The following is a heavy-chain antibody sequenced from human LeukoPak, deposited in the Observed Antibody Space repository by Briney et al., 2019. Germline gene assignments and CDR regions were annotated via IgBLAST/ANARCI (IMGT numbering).Heavy chain of an antibody. J-gene: IGHJ5*02. D-gene: IGHD3-10*01. CDR3: AVYGSGFNP. CDR2: TYGDGRT. Sequence: GGSLRLSCAASGFTVSGNYMTWVRQAPGKGLEWVSVTYGDGRTSYADSVKDRFTISRDISENTFFLQMNSLRAEDTAVYYCAVYGSGFNPWGHGTLVTVSS. CDR1: GFTVSGNY. V-gene: IGHV3-66*01.